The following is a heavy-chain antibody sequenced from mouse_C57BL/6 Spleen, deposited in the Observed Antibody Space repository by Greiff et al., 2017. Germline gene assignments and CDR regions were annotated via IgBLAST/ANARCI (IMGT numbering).Heavy chain of an antibody. V-gene: IGHV1-74*01. CDR3: APHYDLPYYAMDY. CDR2: IHPSDSDT. Sequence: QVQLQQPGAELVKPGASVKVSCKASGYPFTSYWMHWVKQRPGQGLEWIGRIHPSDSDTNYNQKFKGKATLTVDKSSSTAYMQLSSLTSEDSAVYYWAPHYDLPYYAMDYWGQGTSVTVSS. J-gene: IGHJ4*01. CDR1: GYPFTSYW. D-gene: IGHD2-4*01.